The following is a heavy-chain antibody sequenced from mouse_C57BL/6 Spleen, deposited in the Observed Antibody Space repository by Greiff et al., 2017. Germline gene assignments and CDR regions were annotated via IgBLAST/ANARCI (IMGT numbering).Heavy chain of an antibody. CDR1: GFTFSDYG. D-gene: IGHD1-1*01. J-gene: IGHJ4*01. V-gene: IGHV5-15*01. CDR2: ISNLAYSI. CDR3: ARHSTVVPMDY. Sequence: EVHLVESGGGLVQPGGSLKLSCAASGFTFSDYGMAWVRQAPRKGPEWVAFISNLAYSIYYADTVTGRFTISRENAKNTLYLEMSSLRAEDTAMYYCARHSTVVPMDYWGQGTSVTVSS.